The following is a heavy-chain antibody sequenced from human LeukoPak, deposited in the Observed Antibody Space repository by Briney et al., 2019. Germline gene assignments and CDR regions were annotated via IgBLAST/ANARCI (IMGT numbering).Heavy chain of an antibody. CDR3: ARSGAYYYDSSGYYSRPFDY. Sequence: GGSLRPSCAASGFTFSSYSMNWVRQAPGKGLEWVSSISSSSSYIYYADSVKGRFTISRDNAKNSLYLQMNSLRAEDTAVYYCARSGAYYYDSSGYYSRPFDYWGQGTLVTVSS. CDR2: ISSSSSYI. V-gene: IGHV3-21*01. CDR1: GFTFSSYS. D-gene: IGHD3-22*01. J-gene: IGHJ4*02.